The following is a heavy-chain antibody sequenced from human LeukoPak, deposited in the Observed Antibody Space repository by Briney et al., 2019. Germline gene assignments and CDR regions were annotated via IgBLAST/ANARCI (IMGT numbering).Heavy chain of an antibody. V-gene: IGHV4-59*01. J-gene: IGHJ6*03. CDR2: IHYSGST. Sequence: SETLSLTCTVSGGSITNYYWTWIRQPPGKGLEWIGYIHYSGSTNYNPSLKSRVTISVDTSKNQFSLKLSSVTAADTAVYYCARSGYYPNHYYYYYMDVWGKGTTVTVSS. CDR1: GGSITNYY. D-gene: IGHD3-22*01. CDR3: ARSGYYPNHYYYYYMDV.